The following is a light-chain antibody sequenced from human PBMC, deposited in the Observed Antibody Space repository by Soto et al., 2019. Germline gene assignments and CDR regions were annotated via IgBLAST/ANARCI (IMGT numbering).Light chain of an antibody. Sequence: DIQLTQSASSRSESXXDRVTITCRGSESIRDYLNWYQQKPGKAPNXXIYAASSLQSGVPSRFSGGGAGTDFTLTISSLQPEDFATYYCQQSYNIPRTFGQGTRLEIK. V-gene: IGKV1-39*01. CDR3: QQSYNIPRT. J-gene: IGKJ5*01. CDR1: ESIRDY. CDR2: AAS.